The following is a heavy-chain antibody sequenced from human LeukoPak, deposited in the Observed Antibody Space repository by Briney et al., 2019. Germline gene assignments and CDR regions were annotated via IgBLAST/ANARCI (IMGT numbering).Heavy chain of an antibody. J-gene: IGHJ4*02. Sequence: SETLSLTCAVSGYSISSSNWWGWIRQPPGKGLEWIGYIYYSGSTNYNPSLKSRVTMSVDTSKNQFSLKLSSVTAVDTAVYYCARIANLDYFDYWGQGTLVTVSS. V-gene: IGHV4-28*01. CDR2: IYYSGST. CDR1: GYSISSSNW. CDR3: ARIANLDYFDY.